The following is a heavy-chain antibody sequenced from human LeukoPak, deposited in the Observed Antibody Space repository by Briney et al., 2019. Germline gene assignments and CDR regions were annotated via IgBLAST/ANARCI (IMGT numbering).Heavy chain of an antibody. CDR3: VHAYTSGSSYFYFWDY. CDR1: GFSLNTGGVG. Sequence: SGPTLLKPTQTLTLTCTFSGFSLNTGGVGVGWIRQPPGKALEWLALIYWDDDKRYIPSLKSRLTITKDTSKNQVVLTMTNMDPVDTATYYCVHAYTSGSSYFYFWDYWGQGTLVTVSS. V-gene: IGHV2-5*02. D-gene: IGHD6-19*01. J-gene: IGHJ4*02. CDR2: IYWDDDK.